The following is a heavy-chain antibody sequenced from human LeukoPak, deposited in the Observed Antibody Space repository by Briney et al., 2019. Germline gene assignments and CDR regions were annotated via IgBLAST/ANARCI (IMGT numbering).Heavy chain of an antibody. V-gene: IGHV7-4-1*02. D-gene: IGHD3-3*01. CDR3: ARSRWDDFWSGYSSSCDY. Sequence: ASVKVSCKASGYTFTNYVMNWVRQAPGQGLEWMGWINTNTGNPTYAQGFTGRFVFSLDSSVSTAYLQISSLKAEDTAVYYCARSRWDDFWSGYSSSCDYWGQGTLVTVSS. J-gene: IGHJ4*02. CDR2: INTNTGNP. CDR1: GYTFTNYV.